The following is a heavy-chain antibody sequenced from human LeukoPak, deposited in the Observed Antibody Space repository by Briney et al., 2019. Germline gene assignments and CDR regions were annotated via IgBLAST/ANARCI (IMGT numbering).Heavy chain of an antibody. Sequence: GGTLRLSCAASGFTFDDYGMSWVRQAPGKGLEWVSGINWNGGSTGYADSVKGRFTISRDNAKNSLYLQMNSLRAEDTAVYYCARVGAASYYDFWSGYRYFDYWGQGTLVTVSS. D-gene: IGHD3-3*01. CDR3: ARVGAASYYDFWSGYRYFDY. J-gene: IGHJ4*02. CDR2: INWNGGST. V-gene: IGHV3-20*04. CDR1: GFTFDDYG.